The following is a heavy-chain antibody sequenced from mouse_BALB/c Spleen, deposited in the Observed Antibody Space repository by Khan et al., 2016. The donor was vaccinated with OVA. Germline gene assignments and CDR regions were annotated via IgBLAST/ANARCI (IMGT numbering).Heavy chain of an antibody. CDR2: ISSGGDST. CDR3: TRRAGCFDV. Sequence: EVMLVESGGGLVKPGGSLKLSCTASGFAFSSYDMSWVRQTPEKRLEWVAYISSGGDSTYSSDTVKGRFTISRDNANNTLYLQMNSLKSEDTARYYCTRRAGCFDVWGAGTTVTVSS. V-gene: IGHV5-12-1*01. CDR1: GFAFSSYD. J-gene: IGHJ1*01.